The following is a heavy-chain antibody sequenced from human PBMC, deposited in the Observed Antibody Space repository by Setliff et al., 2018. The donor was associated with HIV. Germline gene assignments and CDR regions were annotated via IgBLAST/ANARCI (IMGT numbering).Heavy chain of an antibody. CDR3: ARGIRDSCEGSPYYSYCYMDV. CDR2: VFYTGAT. CDR1: GGSINSGCYS. J-gene: IGHJ6*03. Sequence: KPSETLFLTCTVSGGSINSGCYSWTWVHHVQGKGLEWIGFVFYTGATYSSPSLKSRITMSVDTSRNQFSLKVNSVTAADTAVYYCARGIRDSCEGSPYYSYCYMDVWGTGTTVTVSS. D-gene: IGHD3-9*01. V-gene: IGHV4-31*03.